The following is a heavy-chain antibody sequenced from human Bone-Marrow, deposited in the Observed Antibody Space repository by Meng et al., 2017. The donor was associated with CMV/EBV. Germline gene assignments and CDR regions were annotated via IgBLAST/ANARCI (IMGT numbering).Heavy chain of an antibody. CDR2: ISGSGGST. CDR1: GFTFSSYA. D-gene: IGHD3-3*01. J-gene: IGHJ6*02. Sequence: GGSLRLSCAASGFTFSSYAMSWVRQALGKGLEWVSAISGSGGSTYYADSVKGRFTISRDNSKNTLYLQMNSLRAEDTAVYYCAGVVYDFWSAKYLGGAMDVWGQGTTVTVSS. CDR3: AGVVYDFWSAKYLGGAMDV. V-gene: IGHV3-23*01.